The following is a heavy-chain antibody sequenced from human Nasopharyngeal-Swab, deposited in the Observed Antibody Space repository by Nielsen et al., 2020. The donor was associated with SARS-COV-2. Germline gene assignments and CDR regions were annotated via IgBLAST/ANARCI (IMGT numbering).Heavy chain of an antibody. Sequence: SETLSLTCAVYGGSFSGYFWSWIRQPPGKGLEWIGEINHSGSTNYNPSLESRVTISVDTSKNQFSLKLSSVTAADTAAYYCARYRQYRGYYYYGMDVWGQGTTVTVSS. CDR3: ARYRQYRGYYYYGMDV. V-gene: IGHV4-34*01. CDR1: GGSFSGYF. D-gene: IGHD6-13*01. J-gene: IGHJ6*02. CDR2: INHSGST.